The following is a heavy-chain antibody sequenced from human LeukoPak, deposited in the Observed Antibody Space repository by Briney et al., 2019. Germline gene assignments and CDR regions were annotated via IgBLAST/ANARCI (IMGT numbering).Heavy chain of an antibody. J-gene: IGHJ4*02. V-gene: IGHV4-34*01. D-gene: IGHD3-9*01. CDR3: ASLELRYFDWPTEYYFDY. CDR1: GGSFSGYY. CDR2: INHSGST. Sequence: SETLSLTCAVYGGSFSGYYWSWIRQPPGKGLEWIGEINHSGSTNYNPSLKRRVTISVDTSKNQFSLKLSSVAAADTAVYYCASLELRYFDWPTEYYFDYWGQGTLVTVSS.